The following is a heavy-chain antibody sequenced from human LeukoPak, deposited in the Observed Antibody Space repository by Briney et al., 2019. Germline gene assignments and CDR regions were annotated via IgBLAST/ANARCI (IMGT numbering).Heavy chain of an antibody. CDR3: ARHYCTGGSCYLDL. CDR1: GYSFTNYW. V-gene: IGHV5-51*01. CDR2: IYPGDSDT. Sequence: GESLKISCKGSGYSFTNYWIGWVRQLPGKGLEWMGIIYPGDSDTRYSPSFQGQVTISADKSISTAYLQWSSLTASDTAMYYCARHYCTGGSCYLDLWGRGTLVTVSS. J-gene: IGHJ2*01. D-gene: IGHD2-8*02.